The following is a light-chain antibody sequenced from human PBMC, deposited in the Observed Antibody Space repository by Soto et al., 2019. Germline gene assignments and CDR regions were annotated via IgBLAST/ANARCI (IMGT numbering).Light chain of an antibody. V-gene: IGKV3-20*01. CDR2: DAS. CDR1: QSVSSY. Sequence: IVLTQSPATLSLSPGERATLSCRASQSVSSYLVWYQQKPGQAPRLLIYDASNRATGIPARFSGSGSGTDFTLTISRLGPEDFAVYYCQQYGSSPYTFGLGTKLEIK. J-gene: IGKJ2*01. CDR3: QQYGSSPYT.